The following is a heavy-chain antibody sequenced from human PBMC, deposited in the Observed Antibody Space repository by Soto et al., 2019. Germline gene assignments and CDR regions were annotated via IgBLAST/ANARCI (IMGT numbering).Heavy chain of an antibody. CDR3: AIGPIVVVITNYYYGTDV. D-gene: IGHD3-22*01. V-gene: IGHV1-69*13. CDR1: GGTFSSYA. J-gene: IGHJ6*02. Sequence: GASVKVSCKASGGTFSSYAISWVRQAPGQGLEWMGGIIPIFGTANYAQKFQGRVTITADESTSTAYMELSSLRSEDTAVYYCAIGPIVVVITNYYYGTDVWGQGTTVTVSS. CDR2: IIPIFGTA.